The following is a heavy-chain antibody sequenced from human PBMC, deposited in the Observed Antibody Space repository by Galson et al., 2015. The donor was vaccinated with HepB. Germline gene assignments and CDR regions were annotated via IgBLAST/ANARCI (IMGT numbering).Heavy chain of an antibody. D-gene: IGHD2-15*01. CDR3: ARGGGYCSGGSCYSHYYYGMDV. Sequence: SVKVSCKASGYTFTSYDINWVRQATGQGLEWMGWMNPNSGNTGYAQKFQGRVTMTRNTSISTAYMELSSLRSEDTAVYYCARGGGYCSGGSCYSHYYYGMDVWGQGTTVTVSS. CDR2: MNPNSGNT. J-gene: IGHJ6*02. CDR1: GYTFTSYD. V-gene: IGHV1-8*01.